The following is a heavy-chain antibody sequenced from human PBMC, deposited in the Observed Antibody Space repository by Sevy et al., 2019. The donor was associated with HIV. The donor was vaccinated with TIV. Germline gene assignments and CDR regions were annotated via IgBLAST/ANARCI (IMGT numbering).Heavy chain of an antibody. V-gene: IGHV4-59*01. CDR1: GGSISSYY. CDR2: IYYSGST. Sequence: SEILSLTCTVSGGSISSYYWSWIRQPPGKGLEWIGYIYYSGSTNYNPSLKSRVTISVDTSKNQFSLKLSSVTAADTAVYYRARIDDYVSYWGQGTLVTVSS. CDR3: ARIDDYVSY. J-gene: IGHJ4*02.